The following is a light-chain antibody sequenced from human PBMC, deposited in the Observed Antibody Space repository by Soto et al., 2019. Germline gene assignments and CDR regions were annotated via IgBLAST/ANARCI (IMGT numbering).Light chain of an antibody. J-gene: IGLJ2*01. Sequence: QSALTQPPSASGSPGQSVTISCTGTSSDVGGYNYVSWYQQHPGKAPKLMISEVSKRPSGVPDRFSGSKSGNTASLTVSGLQAEDEADYYCSSYAGSKILVFGGGTKVTVL. CDR1: SSDVGGYNY. CDR3: SSYAGSKILV. CDR2: EVS. V-gene: IGLV2-8*01.